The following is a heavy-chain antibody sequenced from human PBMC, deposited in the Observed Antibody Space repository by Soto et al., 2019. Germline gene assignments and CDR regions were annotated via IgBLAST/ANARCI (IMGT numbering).Heavy chain of an antibody. CDR1: GFTFSSYS. V-gene: IGHV3-21*01. CDR2: ISKSSTDI. Sequence: GGSLRLSCATSGFTFSSYSMNWVRQAPGKGLEWVSSISKSSTDIYYADSVTGRFTISRDNAKNSLFLQMNSLRADDTAVYYCATPTIPTACTDNWGQETLVTISS. J-gene: IGHJ4*01. CDR3: ATPTIPTACTDN. D-gene: IGHD6-13*01.